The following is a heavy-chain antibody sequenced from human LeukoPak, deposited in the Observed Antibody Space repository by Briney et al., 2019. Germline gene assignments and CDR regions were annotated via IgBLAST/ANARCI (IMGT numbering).Heavy chain of an antibody. V-gene: IGHV5-51*01. CDR2: ILPDDSDT. CDR1: GYRFTNYW. J-gene: IGHJ3*01. Sequence: RGESLKISCKVSGYRFTNYWIAWVRQMPGKGLDFMGIILPDDSDTRYNPSFRGQSTISVDKSINTAYLQWNSLRASDTATYYCARQGAGASHYDDTGLPRGAFDVWGQGTMLTVSS. D-gene: IGHD3-22*01. CDR3: ARQGAGASHYDDTGLPRGAFDV.